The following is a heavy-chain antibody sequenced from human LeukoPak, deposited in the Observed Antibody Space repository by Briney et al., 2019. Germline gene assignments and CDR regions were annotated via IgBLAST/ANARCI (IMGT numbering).Heavy chain of an antibody. D-gene: IGHD3-9*01. CDR2: IYHSGST. Sequence: SETLSLTCAVSGYSISSGYYWGWIRRPPGKGLEWIGSIYHSGSTYYNPSLKSRVTISVDTSKNQFSLKLSSVTAADTAVYYCAREGYDISDVLGFDYWGQGTLVTVSS. J-gene: IGHJ4*02. CDR1: GYSISSGYY. V-gene: IGHV4-38-2*02. CDR3: AREGYDISDVLGFDY.